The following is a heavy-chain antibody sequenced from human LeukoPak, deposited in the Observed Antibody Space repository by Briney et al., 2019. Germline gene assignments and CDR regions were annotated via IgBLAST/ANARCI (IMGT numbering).Heavy chain of an antibody. V-gene: IGHV1-2*02. J-gene: IGHJ6*02. CDR2: INPNSGGT. CDR1: AYSFTGYY. CDR3: ARDQDGMDV. Sequence: VSCKASAYSFTGYYMNWVRQAPGQGLEWMGWINPNSGGTNYAQNFQGRVTMTRDASISTAYMELSRLRSDDTAVYYCARDQDGMDVWGQGTTVTVSS.